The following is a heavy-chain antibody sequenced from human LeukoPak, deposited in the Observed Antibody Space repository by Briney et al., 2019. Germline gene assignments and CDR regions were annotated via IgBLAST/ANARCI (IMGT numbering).Heavy chain of an antibody. CDR2: IYYSGST. D-gene: IGHD6-19*01. CDR3: ARGGGSIAVAGQPQPWKYYFDY. J-gene: IGHJ4*02. CDR1: GGSISSGGYY. Sequence: SETLSLTCTVSGGSISSGGYYWSWIRQHPGKGLEWIGYIYYSGSTYYNPSLKSRVTISVDTSKNQFSLKLSSVTAADTAVYYCARGGGSIAVAGQPQPWKYYFDYWGQGTLVTVSS. V-gene: IGHV4-31*03.